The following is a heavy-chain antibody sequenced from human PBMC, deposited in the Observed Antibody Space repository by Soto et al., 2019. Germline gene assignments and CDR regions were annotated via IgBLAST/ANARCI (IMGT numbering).Heavy chain of an antibody. CDR3: AKASVAGTSTYYYYGMDV. CDR2: ISGSGGST. V-gene: IGHV3-23*01. Sequence: SGGSLRLSCAASGFTFSSYAMSWVRQAPGKGLEWVSAISGSGGSTYYADSVKGRFTISRDNSKNTLYLQMNSLRAEDTAVYYCAKASVAGTSTYYYYGMDVWGQGTTVTVSS. CDR1: GFTFSSYA. D-gene: IGHD6-19*01. J-gene: IGHJ6*02.